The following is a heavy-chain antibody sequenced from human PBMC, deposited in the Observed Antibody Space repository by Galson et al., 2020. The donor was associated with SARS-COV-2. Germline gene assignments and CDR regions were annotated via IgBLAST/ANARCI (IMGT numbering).Heavy chain of an antibody. CDR3: ATDFETSGYYHGAFDI. CDR1: GYTFSSYT. CDR2: ISTSGDYI. Sequence: GESLKISCAASGYTFSSYTINWVRQAPGKGLERVLSISTSGDYIHYADSVKGRFTTSRDDAKNSLYLQMNTLRAEDTAVYYCATDFETSGYYHGAFDIWGQGTMVTVSS. D-gene: IGHD6-25*01. V-gene: IGHV3-21*01. J-gene: IGHJ3*02.